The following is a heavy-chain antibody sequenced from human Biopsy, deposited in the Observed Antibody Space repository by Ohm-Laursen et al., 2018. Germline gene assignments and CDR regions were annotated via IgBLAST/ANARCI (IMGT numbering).Heavy chain of an antibody. D-gene: IGHD6-6*01. V-gene: IGHV1-8*01. J-gene: IGHJ5*02. CDR1: GYSFSTYD. CDR2: MIPSSGKT. CDR3: ARGYSRRVSIFEASIYWFDT. Sequence: SVKVSCKASGYSFSTYDVNWVRQARGQGLEWMGWMIPSSGKTGYAQRFQGRLTLTMNTSISTAYMELSGLRSEDTTVYFCARGYSRRVSIFEASIYWFDTWGQGTLVTVSS.